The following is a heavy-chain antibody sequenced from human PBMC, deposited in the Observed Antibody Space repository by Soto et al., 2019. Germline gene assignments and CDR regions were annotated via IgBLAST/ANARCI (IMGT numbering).Heavy chain of an antibody. CDR1: SGSISSSTW. D-gene: IGHD6-19*01. V-gene: IGHV4-4*02. CDR2: IAHSGST. Sequence: PSETLSLTCTVSSGSISSSTWWNWVRQPPGKGLEWIGEIAHSGSTNYNPSLKSRVTISIDKSKNQFSLNLSSVTAADTAAYYCAGGSGWYKGAYWGQGTLVTVSS. CDR3: AGGSGWYKGAY. J-gene: IGHJ4*02.